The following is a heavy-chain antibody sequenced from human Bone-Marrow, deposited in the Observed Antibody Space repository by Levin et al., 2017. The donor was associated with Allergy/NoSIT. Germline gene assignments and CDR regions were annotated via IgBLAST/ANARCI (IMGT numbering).Heavy chain of an antibody. CDR2: INESGST. CDR3: AREGTPQSWDY. D-gene: IGHD1-14*01. V-gene: IGHV4-38-2*02. CDR1: GYSMSSDYY. Sequence: PSETLSLTCAVSGYSMSSDYYWGWIRQPPGKGLEWIGNINESGSTKYNPSLKSRVTISVDTSKNQFSLKLTSLTAADTAVYYCAREGTPQSWDYWGQGTLVSVSS. J-gene: IGHJ4*02.